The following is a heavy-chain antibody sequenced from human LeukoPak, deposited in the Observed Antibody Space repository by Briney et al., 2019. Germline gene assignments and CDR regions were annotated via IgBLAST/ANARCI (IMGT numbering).Heavy chain of an antibody. CDR2: IIPSGHTT. J-gene: IGHJ4*02. Sequence: GGSLRLSCAASGFTFSSYGMSWVRQAPGKGLEWVSGIIPSGHTTYYADSVKGRFTISRDKSKNTLYLQMNSLRAEDTAVYYCAKDFVGTGNFRGGDYWGQGTLVTVSS. CDR3: AKDFVGTGNFRGGDY. D-gene: IGHD1-1*01. V-gene: IGHV3-23*01. CDR1: GFTFSSYG.